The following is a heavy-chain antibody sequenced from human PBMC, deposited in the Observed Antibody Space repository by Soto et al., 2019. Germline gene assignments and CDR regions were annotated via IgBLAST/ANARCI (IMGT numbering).Heavy chain of an antibody. CDR3: AHRGYGNYPRDKWFDH. Sequence: AGPTLVNPTQTLTLTCTFSGFSLITAGAGLCWIRQPPGKALEWLALIYWNDDTRYSPSLTSRLTITKDTSKNRLVLRLTNMDPVDTATYYCAHRGYGNYPRDKWFDHWVQGILVTDSS. D-gene: IGHD4-17*01. CDR1: GFSLITAGAG. CDR2: IYWNDDT. J-gene: IGHJ5*01. V-gene: IGHV2-5*01.